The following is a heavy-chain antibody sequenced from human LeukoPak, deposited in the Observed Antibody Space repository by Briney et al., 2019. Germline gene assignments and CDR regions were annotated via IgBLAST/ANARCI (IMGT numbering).Heavy chain of an antibody. CDR2: INEDGDIT. J-gene: IGHJ4*02. Sequence: PEGSLRLSCADSGFTLSAYWVHWVRQPPGKGLVWVSRINEDGDITNYADSVRGRFTISRDNAKNTLYLQMNSLRAEDTAVYYCARDFTGYSDIWGQGTLVTVSS. CDR1: GFTLSAYW. D-gene: IGHD5-12*01. CDR3: ARDFTGYSDI. V-gene: IGHV3-74*01.